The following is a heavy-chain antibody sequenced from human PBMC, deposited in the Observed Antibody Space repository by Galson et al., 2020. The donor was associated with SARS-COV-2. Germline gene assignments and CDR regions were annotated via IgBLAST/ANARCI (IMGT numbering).Heavy chain of an antibody. CDR1: GFTFSSYA. D-gene: IGHD1-26*01. V-gene: IGHV3-23*01. CDR2: ISGSGGST. J-gene: IGHJ4*02. Sequence: GGSLRLSCAASGFTFSSYAMSWVRQAPGKGLEWVSAISGSGGSTYYADSVKGRFTISRDNSKNTLYLQMNSLRAEDTAVYYCAKVRSAFLKWDQCFDYWGQGTLVTVSS. CDR3: AKVRSAFLKWDQCFDY.